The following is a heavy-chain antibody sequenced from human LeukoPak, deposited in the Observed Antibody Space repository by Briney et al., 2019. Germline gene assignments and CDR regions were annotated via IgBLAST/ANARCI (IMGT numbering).Heavy chain of an antibody. CDR1: GFTFSSYA. Sequence: GGSLRLSCAASGFTFSSYAMTWVRQAPGRGLEWVSAISGNGVSTYYADSVKGRFTISRDYSENTLYLQMNSLRAEDTAVYYCAKDLYSGWNTNDYYYYMDVWGKGTTVTVSS. D-gene: IGHD6-19*01. CDR3: AKDLYSGWNTNDYYYYMDV. CDR2: ISGNGVST. V-gene: IGHV3-23*01. J-gene: IGHJ6*03.